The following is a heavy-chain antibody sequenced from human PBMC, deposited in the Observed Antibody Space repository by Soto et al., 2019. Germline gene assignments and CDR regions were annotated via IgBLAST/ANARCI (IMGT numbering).Heavy chain of an antibody. CDR3: AREEGYFDSSGSSA. Sequence: EVQLVESGGGLVKPGGSLRLSCAASGFVFNSYSMNWVRQTPGKGLEWVSYISSTGSHIYYGDSVKGRFTISRDNAKNSRYLPMNSLRAEDSSVYYCAREEGYFDSSGSSAWGQGTLATASS. CDR1: GFVFNSYS. V-gene: IGHV3-21*01. D-gene: IGHD3-22*01. J-gene: IGHJ4*02. CDR2: ISSTGSHI.